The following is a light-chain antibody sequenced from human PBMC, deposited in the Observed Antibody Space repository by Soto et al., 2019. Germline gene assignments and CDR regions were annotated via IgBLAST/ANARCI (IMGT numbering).Light chain of an antibody. V-gene: IGKV3-11*01. Sequence: ELLLSPATATMSVYQGERATLSGRASQSVDTYLDWYQQKPGQAPRLLIYESSNRATGIPARFSGSGSGTDFILTISSLEPEDFAVYYCQQRSNWPQTFGEGTKVDI. J-gene: IGKJ1*01. CDR2: ESS. CDR3: QQRSNWPQT. CDR1: QSVDTY.